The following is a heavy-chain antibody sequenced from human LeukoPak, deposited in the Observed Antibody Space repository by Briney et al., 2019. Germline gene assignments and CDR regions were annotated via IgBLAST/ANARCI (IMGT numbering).Heavy chain of an antibody. CDR1: GHSISTGYY. Sequence: PSETLSLTCAVSGHSISTGYYWGWIRQPPGKGLEWIGSMSHNRGTYYNPSLKSRVTISMDTSKNQISLRLTSVTAADTAVYYCASYYASGVSAYNYYGMDVWGKGTTVTVSS. D-gene: IGHD3-10*01. CDR3: ASYYASGVSAYNYYGMDV. J-gene: IGHJ6*04. V-gene: IGHV4-38-2*01. CDR2: MSHNRGT.